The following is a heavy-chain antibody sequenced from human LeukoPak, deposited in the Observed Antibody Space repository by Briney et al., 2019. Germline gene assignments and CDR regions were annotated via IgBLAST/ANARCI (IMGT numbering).Heavy chain of an antibody. Sequence: PGGSQRLSCAASEFTFSSYAMSWVRQAPGKGLEWVASINSDGSEGYYADVVKGRFTISRDNAKNSLYLQINSLRAEDTAVYYCARSSYSSSSSVWGQGTMVTVSS. V-gene: IGHV3-7*03. CDR1: EFTFSSYA. D-gene: IGHD6-6*01. CDR3: ARSSYSSSSSV. CDR2: INSDGSEG. J-gene: IGHJ3*01.